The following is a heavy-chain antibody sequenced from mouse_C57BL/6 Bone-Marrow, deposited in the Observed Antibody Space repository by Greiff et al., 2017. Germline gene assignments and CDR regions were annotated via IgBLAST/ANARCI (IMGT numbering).Heavy chain of an antibody. Sequence: VQLQQSGPVLVKPGASVQMSCKASGYTFTDYYMNWVKQSHGKSLEWIGVINPYNGGTSYNQKFKGKATLTVDKSSSTAYMELNILTSEESAVYYWASPFYFDYWGQGTTLTVSA. J-gene: IGHJ2*01. V-gene: IGHV1-19*01. CDR2: INPYNGGT. CDR1: GYTFTDYY. CDR3: ASPFYFDY.